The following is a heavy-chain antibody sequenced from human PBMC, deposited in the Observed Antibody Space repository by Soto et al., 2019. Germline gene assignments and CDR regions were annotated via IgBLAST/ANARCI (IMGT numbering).Heavy chain of an antibody. Sequence: EEQLLDSGGGLVQPGWSLRLSCAASGFTFSNYAMTWVRQGPGKGLEWVSGISGSGGRSYYADSVKGRFTISRDNSKSTLYLQMNSLRAEDTAVYYCAKAYFVWSSEQPYYFDYWGQGTLVTVSS. V-gene: IGHV3-23*01. D-gene: IGHD3-16*01. J-gene: IGHJ4*02. CDR1: GFTFSNYA. CDR2: ISGSGGRS. CDR3: AKAYFVWSSEQPYYFDY.